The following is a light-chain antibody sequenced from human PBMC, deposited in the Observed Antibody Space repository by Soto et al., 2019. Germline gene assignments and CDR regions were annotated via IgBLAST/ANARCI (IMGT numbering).Light chain of an antibody. J-gene: IGLJ1*01. CDR2: DVS. Sequence: QSVLAPPRSVSGSPGQSVTISCTGGSSDVGGYNYVSWYQQHPAKAPKLMIYDVSKRPSGVPDRFFASRSGNTASLTISGLQAADEADYYCCSYAGSFYVFGTGTKVTVL. CDR3: CSYAGSFYV. V-gene: IGLV2-11*01. CDR1: SSDVGGYNY.